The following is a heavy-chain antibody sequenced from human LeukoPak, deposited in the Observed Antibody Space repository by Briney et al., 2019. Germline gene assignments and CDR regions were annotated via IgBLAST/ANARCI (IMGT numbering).Heavy chain of an antibody. CDR3: AREGGWYDLDY. V-gene: IGHV1-2*06. J-gene: IGHJ4*02. Sequence: ASVKVSCKVSGYTFAGYYMHWVRQAPGQGLEWMGRINPNSGGTSYAQKFQGRLTMTRDTSITTAYMELSRLRSDDTAVYYCAREGGWYDLDYWGQGTLVTVSS. D-gene: IGHD6-19*01. CDR2: INPNSGGT. CDR1: GYTFAGYY.